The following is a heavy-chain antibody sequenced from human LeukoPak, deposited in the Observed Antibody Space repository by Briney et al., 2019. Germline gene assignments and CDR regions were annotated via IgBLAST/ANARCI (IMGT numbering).Heavy chain of an antibody. CDR3: ARAHSYDSSGYPHDAFDI. Sequence: SETLSLTCTVSGGSISNYYWSWIRQPPGKELEWSGYIYYSGSTNYNPSLKSQVTISVDTSKNQFSLKLSSVAAADTAVYYCARAHSYDSSGYPHDAFDIWGQGTMVTVSS. CDR2: IYYSGST. D-gene: IGHD3-22*01. CDR1: GGSISNYY. J-gene: IGHJ3*02. V-gene: IGHV4-59*01.